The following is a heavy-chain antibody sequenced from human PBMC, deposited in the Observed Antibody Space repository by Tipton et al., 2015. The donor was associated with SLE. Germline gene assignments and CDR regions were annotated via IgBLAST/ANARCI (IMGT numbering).Heavy chain of an antibody. V-gene: IGHV4-31*03. Sequence: TLSLTCTVSGGSISSSSYYWGWIRQPPGKGLAWIGYIYYSGSTYYNPSLKSRVTISVDTSKNQFSLKLSSVTAADTAVYYCARGGHTAMATFDYWGQGTLVTVSS. D-gene: IGHD5-18*01. CDR2: IYYSGST. CDR3: ARGGHTAMATFDY. J-gene: IGHJ4*02. CDR1: GGSISSSSYY.